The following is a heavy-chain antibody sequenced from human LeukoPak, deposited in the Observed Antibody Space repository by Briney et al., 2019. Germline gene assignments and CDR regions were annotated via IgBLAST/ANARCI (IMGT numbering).Heavy chain of an antibody. CDR3: AGPSGTYFPFDY. CDR2: VYPDDSDT. D-gene: IGHD1-26*01. CDR1: GYSFTRYW. V-gene: IGHV5-51*01. J-gene: IGHJ4*02. Sequence: GGSLKISCKTSGYSFTRYWIAWVRQTPGKGPEWMGIVYPDDSDTRYSPAFQGQVTISADKSITTAYLHWSSLKASDTAVYYCAGPSGTYFPFDYWGQGTLVTVSS.